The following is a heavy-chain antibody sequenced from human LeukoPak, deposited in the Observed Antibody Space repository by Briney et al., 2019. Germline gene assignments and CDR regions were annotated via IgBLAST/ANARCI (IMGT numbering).Heavy chain of an antibody. J-gene: IGHJ4*02. CDR3: AKNYYDSSGYYYIDGPYFDY. CDR1: GYTFTDYY. Sequence: GASVKVSCKASGYTFTDYYIHWVRQAPGQGLEWMAWINPTSGDRKSAQKFQGRVTMTWDTSIGTAYMELSRLRFDDTAVYYCAKNYYDSSGYYYIDGPYFDYWGQGTLVTVSS. D-gene: IGHD3-22*01. V-gene: IGHV1-2*02. CDR2: INPTSGDR.